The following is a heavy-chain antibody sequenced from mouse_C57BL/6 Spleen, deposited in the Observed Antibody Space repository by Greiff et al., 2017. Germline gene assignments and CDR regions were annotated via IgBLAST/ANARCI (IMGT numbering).Heavy chain of an antibody. D-gene: IGHD1-1*01. CDR1: GYTFTSYW. CDR3: ASPYYYGSSYWYFDV. J-gene: IGHJ1*03. Sequence: VQLQQPGAELVKPGASVKLSCKASGYTFTSYWMQWVKQRPGKGLEWIGEIDPSDSYTNYNQKFTGKATLTVDTSSSTAYMQLSSLTSEDSAVYYCASPYYYGSSYWYFDVWGTGTTVTVSS. V-gene: IGHV1-50*01. CDR2: IDPSDSYT.